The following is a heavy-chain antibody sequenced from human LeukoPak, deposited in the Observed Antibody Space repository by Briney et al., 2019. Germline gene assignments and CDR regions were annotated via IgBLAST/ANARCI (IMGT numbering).Heavy chain of an antibody. CDR2: IYYSGST. V-gene: IGHV4-31*03. Sequence: SETLSLTCTVSGGSISSGGYYWSWIRQHPGKGLEWIGYIYYSGSTYYNPSLKSRVTISVDTSKNQFSLKLSSVTAADTAVYYCASGGRAAAGPLPGMDVWGKGTTVTVSS. D-gene: IGHD6-13*01. CDR1: GGSISSGGYY. J-gene: IGHJ6*04. CDR3: ASGGRAAAGPLPGMDV.